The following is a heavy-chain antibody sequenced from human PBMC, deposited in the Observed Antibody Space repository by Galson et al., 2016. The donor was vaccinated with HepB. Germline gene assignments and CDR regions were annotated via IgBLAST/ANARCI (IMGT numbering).Heavy chain of an antibody. CDR1: GYTFTGYY. CDR3: ARGYYYDTAGYYLPYYFDY. Sequence: SVKVSCKASGYTFTGYYMHWVRQAPGQGLEWMGWVNPNTGGTKYAKKFPGSLTMTRDPSISTAYMELSRLRSDDQAVYYRARGYYYDTAGYYLPYYFDYWGQGTLVTVSA. CDR2: VNPNTGGT. J-gene: IGHJ4*02. V-gene: IGHV1-2*04. D-gene: IGHD3-22*01.